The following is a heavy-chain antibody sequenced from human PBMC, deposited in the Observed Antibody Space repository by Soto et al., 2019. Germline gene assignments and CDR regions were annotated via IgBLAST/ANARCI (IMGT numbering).Heavy chain of an antibody. D-gene: IGHD3-22*01. V-gene: IGHV3-53*01. Sequence: PGGPLRLSCAAAGFSVSSNYMSWVRQAPGKGLEWVSVIFTGGATYSADSVKGRFTMSRDSSKSTLYLQMNSLRAEDTAIYYCARALHDSSGSPMYYFASWGQGTPVTVSS. J-gene: IGHJ4*02. CDR3: ARALHDSSGSPMYYFAS. CDR1: GFSVSSNY. CDR2: IFTGGAT.